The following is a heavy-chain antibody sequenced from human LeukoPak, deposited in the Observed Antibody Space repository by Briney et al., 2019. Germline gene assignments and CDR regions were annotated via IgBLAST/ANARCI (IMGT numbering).Heavy chain of an antibody. CDR3: TRDVGFRFDP. Sequence: GGSLRLSCAASGFTFSSYEMNWVRQAPGKGLEWVSYISSTTNIRYYADSVKGRFTISRDNAKNSLYLQMRSLRAEDTALYYCTRDVGFRFDPWGQGTLVTVSS. J-gene: IGHJ5*02. V-gene: IGHV3-48*03. CDR1: GFTFSSYE. CDR2: ISSTTNIR. D-gene: IGHD2-15*01.